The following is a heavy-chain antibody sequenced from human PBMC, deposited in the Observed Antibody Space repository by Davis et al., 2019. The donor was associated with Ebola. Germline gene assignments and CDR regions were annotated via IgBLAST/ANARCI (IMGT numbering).Heavy chain of an antibody. Sequence: SGSLRLSCTVSGGSISSYYWSWIRQPPGKGLEWIGYIYYSWSTNYNPSLKSRVTISVDTSKNQFSLKLSSVTAADTAVYYCARAIVVAPFDPWGQGTLVTVSS. CDR3: ARAIVVAPFDP. V-gene: IGHV4-59*01. D-gene: IGHD2-2*01. CDR1: GGSISSYY. J-gene: IGHJ5*02. CDR2: IYYSWST.